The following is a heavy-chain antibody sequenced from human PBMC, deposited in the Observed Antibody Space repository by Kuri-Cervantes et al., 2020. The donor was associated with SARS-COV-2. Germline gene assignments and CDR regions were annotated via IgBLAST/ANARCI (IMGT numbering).Heavy chain of an antibody. CDR3: TSHDFWSGIFFDY. CDR1: GFTFSDHY. V-gene: IGHV3-72*01. CDR2: TRNKANSYTT. Sequence: LSLTCAASGFTFSDHYMDWVRQAPGKGLEWVGRTRNKANSYTTEYAASVKGRFTISRDDSKSIAYLQMNSLKTEDTAVYYCTSHDFWSGIFFDYWGQGTLVTVSS. J-gene: IGHJ4*02. D-gene: IGHD3-3*01.